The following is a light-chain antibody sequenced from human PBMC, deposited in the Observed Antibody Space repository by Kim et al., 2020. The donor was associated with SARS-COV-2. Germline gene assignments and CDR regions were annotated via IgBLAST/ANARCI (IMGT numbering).Light chain of an antibody. CDR3: AAWDDSLGGWV. V-gene: IGLV1-47*01. J-gene: IGLJ3*02. CDR1: SSNIGSNY. Sequence: QSVLTQPPSASGTPGQRVTISCSGSSSNIGSNYVYWYQQLPGTAPKLLIYRNNQRPSGVPDRFSGSKSGTSASLAISGLRSEDEAYYYCAAWDDSLGGWVFGGGTKLTVL. CDR2: RNN.